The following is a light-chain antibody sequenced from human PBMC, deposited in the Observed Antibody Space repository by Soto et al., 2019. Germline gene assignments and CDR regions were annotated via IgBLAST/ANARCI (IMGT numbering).Light chain of an antibody. V-gene: IGKV1-13*02. CDR3: QQFNSYPIT. J-gene: IGKJ5*01. CDR2: DVS. CDR1: QDTRGA. Sequence: AIQVAQSPSSLSASVGDRVTITCRASQDTRGALAWYQQKPGKAPRLLIFDVSTLETGVPSRFSGGGSGTDFTLTISSLQPEDFGPYYCQQFNSYPITFGHGTRLEIK.